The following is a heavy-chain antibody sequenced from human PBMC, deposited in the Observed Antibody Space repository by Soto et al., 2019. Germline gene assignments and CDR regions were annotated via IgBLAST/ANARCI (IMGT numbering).Heavy chain of an antibody. CDR1: GGSISSGGYY. CDR3: ARDRPYYYDSSGYYRNWFDP. CDR2: IYYSGST. V-gene: IGHV4-31*03. D-gene: IGHD3-22*01. Sequence: QVQLQESGPGLVKPSQTLSLTCTVSGGSISSGGYYWSWIRQHPGKGLEWIGYIYYSGSTYYNPSLKSRVTISVDTSKNQFSLKLSSVTAADTAVYYCARDRPYYYDSSGYYRNWFDPWGQGTLVTVSS. J-gene: IGHJ5*02.